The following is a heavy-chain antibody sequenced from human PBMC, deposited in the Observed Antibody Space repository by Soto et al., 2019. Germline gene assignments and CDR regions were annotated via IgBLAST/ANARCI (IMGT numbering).Heavy chain of an antibody. J-gene: IGHJ6*02. V-gene: IGHV3-48*03. CDR2: ISNGGATI. CDR3: LIRIYGVDPPLTDYHYGLDI. D-gene: IGHD3-3*01. CDR1: GLPLMNYE. Sequence: QTGGSMRLSCAVSGLPLMNYEMNWVRQAPGKGLEWVSYISNGGATIFYADSVKGRFTISRDNAKKSLYLQMNSLRAEDTAIYYCLIRIYGVDPPLTDYHYGLDIWRPGTRVGVSS.